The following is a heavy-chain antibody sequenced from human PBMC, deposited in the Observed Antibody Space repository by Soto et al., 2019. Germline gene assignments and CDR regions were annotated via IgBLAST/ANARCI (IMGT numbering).Heavy chain of an antibody. D-gene: IGHD2-15*01. Sequence: QVQLVQSGAEVKKPGASVKVSCKASGYTFTGYYMHWVRQAPGQGLEWMGWINPNSGGTNYAQKLQGRVTMTRDTSIRTAYMELSRLRSDDTAVYYCERHPGFGYCIGGSCFPFDSWGQGTLVTVSS. CDR2: INPNSGGT. CDR1: GYTFTGYY. CDR3: ERHPGFGYCIGGSCFPFDS. V-gene: IGHV1-2*02. J-gene: IGHJ4*02.